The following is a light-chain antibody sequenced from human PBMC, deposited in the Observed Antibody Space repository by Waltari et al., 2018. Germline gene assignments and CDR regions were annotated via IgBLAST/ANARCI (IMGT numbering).Light chain of an antibody. V-gene: IGKV3-20*01. CDR2: GAS. Sequence: ILLTQFPGTLSLSPGATANFSCRASQSVFSSYIGWYQQKPGQAPRLLIYGASNRATDIPDRFSGSGSGTDFTLTISRLEPEDFAVYYCQVYGSSPLTFGGGTKVEI. CDR3: QVYGSSPLT. CDR1: QSVFSSY. J-gene: IGKJ4*01.